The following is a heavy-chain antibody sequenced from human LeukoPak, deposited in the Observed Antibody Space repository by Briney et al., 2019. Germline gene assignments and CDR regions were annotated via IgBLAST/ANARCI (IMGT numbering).Heavy chain of an antibody. J-gene: IGHJ4*02. CDR3: AKAWVQTNDPIGY. V-gene: IGHV3-30*18. D-gene: IGHD3-16*01. Sequence: GGSLRLSCAASGFTFSSYGMHWVHQAPGKGLEWVAVISYDGSNKYYADSVKGRFTISRDNSKNTLYLQMNSLRAEDTAVYYCAKAWVQTNDPIGYWGQGTLVTVSS. CDR1: GFTFSSYG. CDR2: ISYDGSNK.